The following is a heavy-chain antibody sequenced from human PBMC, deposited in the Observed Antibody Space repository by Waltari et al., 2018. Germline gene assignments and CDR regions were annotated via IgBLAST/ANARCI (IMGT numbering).Heavy chain of an antibody. V-gene: IGHV4-31*03. CDR2: IYYTGET. CDR1: GGSISSGGYY. Sequence: QVQMQESGPGLVKPSQTLSLTCTVSGGSISSGGYYWSWIRPHPGKGLELIGYIYYTGETYYNPSRTSRVASSIDTSKSQFSLDLGTVTAADTAVYYCARRGAYFFDYWGRGTLVTVSS. CDR3: ARRGAYFFDY. D-gene: IGHD3-16*01. J-gene: IGHJ4*02.